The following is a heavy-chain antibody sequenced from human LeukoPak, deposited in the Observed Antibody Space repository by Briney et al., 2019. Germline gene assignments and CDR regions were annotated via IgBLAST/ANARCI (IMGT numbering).Heavy chain of an antibody. CDR3: ATSSIALSGTVDY. V-gene: IGHV3-7*02. Sequence: GGSLRLSCAASGFTFSGYSMSWVRQAPGKGLEWVAYIKQDGSEKYYVESVKGRFTISRDNAKSSLYLQMNSLRDEDTAVYYCATSSIALSGTVDYWGQGTLVTVSS. J-gene: IGHJ4*02. D-gene: IGHD6-19*01. CDR2: IKQDGSEK. CDR1: GFTFSGYS.